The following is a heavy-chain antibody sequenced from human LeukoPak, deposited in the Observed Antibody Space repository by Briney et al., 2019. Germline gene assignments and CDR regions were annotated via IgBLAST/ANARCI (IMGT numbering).Heavy chain of an antibody. CDR3: AIDYDFWSGYYLSRPPHY. D-gene: IGHD3-3*01. J-gene: IGHJ4*02. Sequence: PGGSLRLSCAASGFTLSKYWMHWVRQAPGKGPVWASRINRDGSRIDYADSVKGRFTISRDNAKNSLYLQMNSLRAEDTAVYYCAIDYDFWSGYYLSRPPHYWGQGILVTVSS. CDR1: GFTLSKYW. V-gene: IGHV3-74*01. CDR2: INRDGSRI.